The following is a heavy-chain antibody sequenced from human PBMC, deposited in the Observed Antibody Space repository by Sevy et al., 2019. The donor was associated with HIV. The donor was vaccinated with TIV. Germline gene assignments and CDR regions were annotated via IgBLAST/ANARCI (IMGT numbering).Heavy chain of an antibody. V-gene: IGHV4-39*01. CDR1: GGSISSSSYY. Sequence: SETLSLTCTVSGGSISSSSYYWGWIRQPPGKGLEWIGSIYYSGSPYYHPSLKSRVTISVDTSKNQFSLKLSSVTAADTAVYYCARLPYCSGGSCYFIWFDPWGQGTLVTVSS. CDR3: ARLPYCSGGSCYFIWFDP. CDR2: IYYSGSP. J-gene: IGHJ5*02. D-gene: IGHD2-15*01.